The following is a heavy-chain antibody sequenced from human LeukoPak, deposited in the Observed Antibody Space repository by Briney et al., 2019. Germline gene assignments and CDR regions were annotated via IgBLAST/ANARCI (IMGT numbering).Heavy chain of an antibody. CDR1: GFTFDDYA. CDR3: ARDGNNYYDSYMDV. D-gene: IGHD2/OR15-2a*01. Sequence: PGGSLRLSCAASGFTFDDYAMHWVRQAPGKGLEWVSGISWNSGSIGYADSVKGRFTISRDNAKNSLYLQMNSLRAEDTAVYYCARDGNNYYDSYMDVWGKGTTVTISS. V-gene: IGHV3-9*01. J-gene: IGHJ6*03. CDR2: ISWNSGSI.